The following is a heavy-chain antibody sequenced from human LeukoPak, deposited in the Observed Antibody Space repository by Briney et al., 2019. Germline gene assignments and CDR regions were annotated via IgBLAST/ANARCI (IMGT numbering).Heavy chain of an antibody. CDR1: GFTFSSYG. D-gene: IGHD3-10*01. V-gene: IGHV3-30*02. J-gene: IGHJ6*03. CDR3: TTWFGELLEPYYYMDV. CDR2: IRYDGSNK. Sequence: PGGSLRLSCAVSGFTFSSYGMHWVRQAPGKGLEWVAFIRYDGSNKYYADSVKGRFTISRDNSKNTLYLQMNSLRAEDTAVYYCTTWFGELLEPYYYMDVWGKGTTVTVSS.